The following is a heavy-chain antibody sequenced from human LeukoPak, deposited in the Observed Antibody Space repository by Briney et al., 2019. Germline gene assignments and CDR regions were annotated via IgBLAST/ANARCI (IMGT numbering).Heavy chain of an antibody. CDR2: IYYSGST. CDR3: ARHRGHVMVRGVNLWFDP. D-gene: IGHD3-10*01. CDR1: GGSISSSSYY. Sequence: PSETLSLTCTVSGGSISSSSYYWGWNRQPPGKGLEWIGSIYYSGSTYYNPSLKSRVTISVDTSKNQFSLKLSSVTAADTAVYYCARHRGHVMVRGVNLWFDPWGQGTLVTVSS. J-gene: IGHJ5*02. V-gene: IGHV4-39*01.